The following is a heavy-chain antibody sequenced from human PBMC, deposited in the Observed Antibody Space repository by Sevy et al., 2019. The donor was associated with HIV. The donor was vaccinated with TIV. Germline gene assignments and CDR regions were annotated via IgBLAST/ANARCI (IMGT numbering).Heavy chain of an antibody. CDR1: GFNFSTYA. D-gene: IGHD4-17*01. V-gene: IGHV3-30*09. J-gene: IGHJ4*02. Sequence: GGSLRLSCSVSGFNFSTYAMHWVRQAPGKGLEWVAVISSDVIRKYYGASVRGRFAISRDNSNNTLSLQMNSLRAEDTAVYYCAKGKITVTTRSPGDYWGQGTLVTVSS. CDR2: ISSDVIRK. CDR3: AKGKITVTTRSPGDY.